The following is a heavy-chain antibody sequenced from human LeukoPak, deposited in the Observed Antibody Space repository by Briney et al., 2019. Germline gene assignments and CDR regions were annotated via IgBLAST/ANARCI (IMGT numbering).Heavy chain of an antibody. V-gene: IGHV1-24*01. D-gene: IGHD1-26*01. CDR2: FDPEHREA. Sequence: GASVKVSYKVSGYSLTDLSMHWVRQAPGNGLEWMGGFDPEHREAIYAQKFQGRVSMTEDTSTDTAYMELSSLRSEDTAVYYYAAGGIYSLLDYWGQGTLVTVSS. CDR3: AAGGIYSLLDY. CDR1: GYSLTDLS. J-gene: IGHJ4*02.